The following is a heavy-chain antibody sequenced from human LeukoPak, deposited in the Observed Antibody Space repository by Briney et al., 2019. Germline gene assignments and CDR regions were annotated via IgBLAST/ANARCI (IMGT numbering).Heavy chain of an antibody. D-gene: IGHD2-2*01. Sequence: APGXXXXXMXWISAYNGNTNYAQKLQGRVTMTTDTSTSTAYMELRSLRSDDTAVYYCARVVVVPAANYYFDYWGQGTLVTVSS. CDR3: ARVVVVPAANYYFDY. J-gene: IGHJ4*02. V-gene: IGHV1-18*01. CDR2: ISAYNGNT.